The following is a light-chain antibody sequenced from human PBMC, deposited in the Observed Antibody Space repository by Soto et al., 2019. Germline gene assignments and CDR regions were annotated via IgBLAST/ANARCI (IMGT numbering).Light chain of an antibody. V-gene: IGLV2-14*01. J-gene: IGLJ1*01. CDR1: SSDVGDYKY. CDR2: EVS. CDR3: SSFTTSSTLV. Sequence: QSALTQPASGSGSPGQSITISCTGTSSDVGDYKYVSWYQKHPGKAPQALIYEVSNRPSGVSNRFSGSKSGNTASLTISGLQADDEADYYCSSFTTSSTLVFGPGTKLTVL.